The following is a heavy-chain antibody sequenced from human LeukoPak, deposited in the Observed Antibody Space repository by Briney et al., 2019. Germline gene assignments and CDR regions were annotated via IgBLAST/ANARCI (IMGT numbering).Heavy chain of an antibody. J-gene: IGHJ6*02. D-gene: IGHD2-2*01. CDR2: INHSGST. CDR1: GGSFSGYY. V-gene: IGHV4-34*01. Sequence: PSETLSLTCAVYGGSFSGYYWSWIRQPPGKGLEWIGEINHSGSTNHNPSLKSRVTISVDTSKNQFSLKLSSVTAADTAVYYCARGRGLVVVPAAIPPRMDVWGQGTTVTVSS. CDR3: ARGRGLVVVPAAIPPRMDV.